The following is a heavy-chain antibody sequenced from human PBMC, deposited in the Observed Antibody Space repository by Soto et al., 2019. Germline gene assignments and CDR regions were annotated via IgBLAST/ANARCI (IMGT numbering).Heavy chain of an antibody. J-gene: IGHJ4*02. CDR3: VNGRATYGLLTHDY. CDR1: GFSFRNYA. Sequence: VQLLESGGGLVQPGGSLRLSCAASGFSFRNYAMSWVRQAPGKGLEWISTLTGSSSNIYYADSVKGRFAISRDNSRNTLYLQMNSLTAEDTAVYYCVNGRATYGLLTHDYWGQGTLVTVSS. V-gene: IGHV3-23*01. D-gene: IGHD3-10*01. CDR2: LTGSSSNI.